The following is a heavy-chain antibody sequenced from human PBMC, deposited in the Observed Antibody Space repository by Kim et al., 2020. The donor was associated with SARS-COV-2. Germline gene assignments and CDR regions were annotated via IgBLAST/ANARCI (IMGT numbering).Heavy chain of an antibody. V-gene: IGHV3-33*05. CDR1: GFSFRVYG. Sequence: GGSLRLSCETSGFSFRVYGMHWVRQAPGKGLEWVALIEAGTNNQYYADSVKGRFTISSDTSKNTIYLQMNSLRAEDTAVYYCARCGMGYCAGDHWGQGTPVIVSS. CDR2: IEAGTNNQ. D-gene: IGHD2-21*01. J-gene: IGHJ4*02. CDR3: ARCGMGYCAGDH.